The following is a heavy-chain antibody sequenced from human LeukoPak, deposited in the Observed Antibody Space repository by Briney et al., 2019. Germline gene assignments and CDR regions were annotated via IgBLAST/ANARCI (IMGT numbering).Heavy chain of an antibody. CDR1: GFTFSSYA. V-gene: IGHV3-7*01. Sequence: GGSLRLSCAASGFTFSSYAMSWVRQAPGKGLEWVANIKQDESEIYYVDSVKGRFTISRDNAKNSLYLQMNSLRAEDTAVYYCAKGMDVRGQGTTVTVSS. CDR2: IKQDESEI. CDR3: AKGMDV. J-gene: IGHJ6*02.